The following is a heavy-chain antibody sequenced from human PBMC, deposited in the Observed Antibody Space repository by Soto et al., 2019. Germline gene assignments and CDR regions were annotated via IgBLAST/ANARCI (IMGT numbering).Heavy chain of an antibody. CDR3: ARGIRKRGYYYYYYGMDV. CDR1: GGSFSGYY. CDR2: INHSGST. Sequence: SETLSLTCAVYGGSFSGYYWSWIRQPPGKGLEWIGEINHSGSTNYNPFLKSRVTISVDTSKNQFSLKLSSVTAADTAVYYCARGIRKRGYYYYYYGMDVWGQGTTVTVSS. J-gene: IGHJ6*02. V-gene: IGHV4-34*01. D-gene: IGHD1-1*01.